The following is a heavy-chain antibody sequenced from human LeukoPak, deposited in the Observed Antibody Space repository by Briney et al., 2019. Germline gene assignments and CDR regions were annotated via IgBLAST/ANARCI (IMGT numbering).Heavy chain of an antibody. J-gene: IGHJ4*02. V-gene: IGHV3-53*01. D-gene: IGHD3-16*01. CDR1: GFTVSSNY. CDR3: ASGGWLDY. CDR2: IYSGGDT. Sequence: GGSLRLSCAASGFTVSSNYMNWVRQAPGKGLEWVSVIYSGGDTYYADSVKGRFTISRDNFKNTLYLQMSSLRAEDTAVYYCASGGWLDYWGQGTLVTVSS.